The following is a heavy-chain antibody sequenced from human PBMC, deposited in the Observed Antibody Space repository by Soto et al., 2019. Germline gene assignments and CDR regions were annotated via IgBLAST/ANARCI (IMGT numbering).Heavy chain of an antibody. J-gene: IGHJ4*02. V-gene: IGHV3-23*01. CDR3: AKDHPALPAAIAGADNFDY. Sequence: GGSLRLSCAASGFTFSSYAMSWVRQAPGKGLEWVSAISGSGGSTYYADSVKGRFTISRDNSKNTLYLQMNSLKAEDTAVYDCAKDHPALPAAIAGADNFDYWGQGTLVTVSS. D-gene: IGHD2-2*01. CDR2: ISGSGGST. CDR1: GFTFSSYA.